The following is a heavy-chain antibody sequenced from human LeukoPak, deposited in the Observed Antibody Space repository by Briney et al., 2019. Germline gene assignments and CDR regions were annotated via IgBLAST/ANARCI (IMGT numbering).Heavy chain of an antibody. CDR2: IRSKANSYAT. CDR3: TSSDEYYDFWSGYSY. J-gene: IGHJ4*02. V-gene: IGHV3-73*01. D-gene: IGHD3-3*01. CDR1: GFTFSGSA. Sequence: PGGSLRLSCAASGFTFSGSAMHWVRQASGKGLEWVGRIRSKANSYATAYAASVKGRFTISRDDSKNTAYLQMNSLKTEDTAVSYCTSSDEYYDFWSGYSYWGQGTLVTVSS.